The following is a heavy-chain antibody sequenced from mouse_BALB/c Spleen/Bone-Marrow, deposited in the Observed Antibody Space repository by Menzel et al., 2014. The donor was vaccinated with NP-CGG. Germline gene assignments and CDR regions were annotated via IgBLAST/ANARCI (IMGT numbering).Heavy chain of an antibody. Sequence: EVKVVESGGGLVKPGGSLKLSCAASGFTFSSYAMSWVRQSPEKRLEWVAEISSGGSYTYYPDTVTGRFTISRDNAKNTLYLEMSSLRSEDTAMYYCARDHYGYYTMDHWGQGTSVTVSS. V-gene: IGHV5-9-4*01. CDR1: GFTFSSYA. CDR2: ISSGGSYT. J-gene: IGHJ4*01. CDR3: ARDHYGYYTMDH. D-gene: IGHD1-2*01.